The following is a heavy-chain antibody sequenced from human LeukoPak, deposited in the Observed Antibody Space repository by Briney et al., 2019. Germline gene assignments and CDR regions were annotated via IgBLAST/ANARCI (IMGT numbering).Heavy chain of an antibody. CDR1: GFTFDDYG. V-gene: IGHV3-20*04. Sequence: GGSLRLSCAASGFTFDDYGMIWVRQAPGKGLEWVSYITWNGATMAYGDSVKGRFTISRDNAKNTLYLQMNSLRAEDTAVYYCARDWFHAIDYWGQGTLVTVSS. J-gene: IGHJ4*02. D-gene: IGHD2/OR15-2a*01. CDR3: ARDWFHAIDY. CDR2: ITWNGATM.